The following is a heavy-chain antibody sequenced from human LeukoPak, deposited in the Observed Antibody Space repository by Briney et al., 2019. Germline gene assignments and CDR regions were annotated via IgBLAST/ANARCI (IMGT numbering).Heavy chain of an antibody. CDR3: AKDLNNSPY. J-gene: IGHJ4*02. D-gene: IGHD2-21*01. V-gene: IGHV3-23*01. CDR2: LSGSGVST. CDR1: GFTFSSFA. Sequence: GRSLRLSCAASGFTFSSFAMSWVRQPPGKGLEWVSGLSGSGVSTYYADSVKGRFTISRDNSKNTLFLQVNSLRAEDTAVYFCAKDLNNSPYWGQGTLVTVSS.